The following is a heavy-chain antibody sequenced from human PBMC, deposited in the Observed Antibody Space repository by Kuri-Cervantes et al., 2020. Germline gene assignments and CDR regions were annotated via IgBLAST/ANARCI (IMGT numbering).Heavy chain of an antibody. V-gene: IGHV3-48*01. D-gene: IGHD4-23*01. CDR1: GFTFSSYS. J-gene: IGHJ3*02. CDR3: AREVVIGVDDAFDI. Sequence: GESLKISWAASGFTFSSYSMNWVRQAPGKGLEWVSYISSSSSSIYYADSVKGRFTISRDNAKNSLYLQMNSLRAEDTAMYYCAREVVIGVDDAFDIWGQGTMVTVSS. CDR2: ISSSSSSI.